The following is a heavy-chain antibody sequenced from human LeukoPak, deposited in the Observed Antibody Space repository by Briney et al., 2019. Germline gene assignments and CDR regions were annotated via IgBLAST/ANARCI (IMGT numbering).Heavy chain of an antibody. V-gene: IGHV4-39*01. CDR1: GGSISSSSYY. CDR3: ARLIVGAHTARPNYFDY. Sequence: PSETLSLTCTVSGGSISSSSYYWGWIRQPPGKGLEWIGSIYYSGSTYYNPSLKSRVTISVDTSKNQFSLKLSSVTAADTAVYYCARLIVGAHTARPNYFDYWGQGTLVTVSS. D-gene: IGHD1-26*01. CDR2: IYYSGST. J-gene: IGHJ4*02.